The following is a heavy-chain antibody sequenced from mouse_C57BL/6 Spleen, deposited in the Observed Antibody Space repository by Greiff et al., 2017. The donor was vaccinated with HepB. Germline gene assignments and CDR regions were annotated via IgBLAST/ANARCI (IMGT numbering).Heavy chain of an antibody. J-gene: IGHJ4*01. V-gene: IGHV5-6*01. D-gene: IGHD3-2*02. CDR3: ARGEDSSGRGAMDY. Sequence: EVQLVESGGDLVKPGGSLKLSCAASGFTFSSYGMSWVRQTPDKRLEWVATISSGGSYTYYPDSVKGRFTISRDNAKNTLYLQMSSLKSEDTAMYYCARGEDSSGRGAMDYWGQGTSVTVSS. CDR2: ISSGGSYT. CDR1: GFTFSSYG.